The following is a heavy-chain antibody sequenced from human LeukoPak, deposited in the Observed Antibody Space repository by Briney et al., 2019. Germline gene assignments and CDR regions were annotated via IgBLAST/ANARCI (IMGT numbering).Heavy chain of an antibody. D-gene: IGHD3-16*01. CDR2: ISGTADSK. V-gene: IGHV3-23*01. Sequence: GGSLRLSCAASRFIFRNYAMSWVRQALGRGLEWLSIISGTADSKYYADSVKGRFTISRDNPRSTLYLEMNILRAEDTAVYYCAKADATIGGAFDTWGQGTMVIVSS. CDR3: AKADATIGGAFDT. CDR1: RFIFRNYA. J-gene: IGHJ3*02.